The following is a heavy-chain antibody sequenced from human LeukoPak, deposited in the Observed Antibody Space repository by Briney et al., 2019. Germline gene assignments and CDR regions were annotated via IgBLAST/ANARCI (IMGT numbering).Heavy chain of an antibody. Sequence: ASVKVSCKASGYTFTGYYMHWVRQAPGQGLEWMGWINPNSGGTNYAQKFQGRVTMTRDTSISTAYMELSRLRSDDTAVYYCASGIMITFGGVIAPPSDPWGPGTLVPVSS. CDR2: INPNSGGT. CDR1: GYTFTGYY. V-gene: IGHV1-2*02. D-gene: IGHD3-16*02. CDR3: ASGIMITFGGVIAPPSDP. J-gene: IGHJ5*02.